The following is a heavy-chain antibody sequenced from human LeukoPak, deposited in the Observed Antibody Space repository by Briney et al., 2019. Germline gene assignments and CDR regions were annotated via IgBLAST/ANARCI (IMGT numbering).Heavy chain of an antibody. Sequence: SETLSLTCTVSGGSTRNYCWSWVRGPPGKGLQWIGYIHYRGNTDYSPSLKSRVTISSDTSRISLKVTSVTAADTAVYYCARHLSNYGSGTYTAFDIWGQGAMVTVSS. D-gene: IGHD3-10*01. J-gene: IGHJ3*02. CDR2: IHYRGNT. V-gene: IGHV4-59*08. CDR3: ARHLSNYGSGTYTAFDI. CDR1: GGSTRNYC.